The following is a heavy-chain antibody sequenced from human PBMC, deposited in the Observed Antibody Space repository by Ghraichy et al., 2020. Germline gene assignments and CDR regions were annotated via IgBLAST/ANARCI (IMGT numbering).Heavy chain of an antibody. CDR1: GFTFSSYA. D-gene: IGHD3-3*01. CDR3: AKDSAGGTIFGVVRAFDI. V-gene: IGHV3-23*01. J-gene: IGHJ3*02. CDR2: ISGSGGST. Sequence: GGSLRLSCAASGFTFSSYAMSWVRQAPGKGLEWVSAISGSGGSTYYADSVKGRFTISRDNSKNTLYLQMNSLRAEDTAVYYCAKDSAGGTIFGVVRAFDIWGQGTMVTVSS.